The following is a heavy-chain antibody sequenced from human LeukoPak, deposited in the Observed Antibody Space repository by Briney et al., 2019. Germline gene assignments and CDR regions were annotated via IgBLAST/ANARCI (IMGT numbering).Heavy chain of an antibody. CDR1: GGTFSSYA. D-gene: IGHD3-22*01. CDR2: TSAYNGNT. Sequence: GASVKVSCKASGGTFSSYAISWVRQAPGQGLEWMGWTSAYNGNTNYAQKLQGRVTMTTDTSTSTAYMELRSLRSDDTAVYYCARGGGDSSGYSVTDFDYWGQGTLVTVSS. J-gene: IGHJ4*02. V-gene: IGHV1-18*01. CDR3: ARGGGDSSGYSVTDFDY.